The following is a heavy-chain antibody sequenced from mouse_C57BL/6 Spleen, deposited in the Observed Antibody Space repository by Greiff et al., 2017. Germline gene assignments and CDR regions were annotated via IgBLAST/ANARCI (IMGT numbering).Heavy chain of an antibody. V-gene: IGHV1-80*01. CDR2: IYPGDGDT. D-gene: IGHD3-2*02. Sequence: QVQLQESGAELVKPGASVKISCKASGYAFSSYWMNWVKQRPGKGLVWIGQIYPGDGDTNYNGKFKGKATLTADKSSSTAYMPLSSLTSEDSAVYCCARGRKDSSGYFYIDYWGQGTTLTVSS. J-gene: IGHJ2*01. CDR1: GYAFSSYW. CDR3: ARGRKDSSGYFYIDY.